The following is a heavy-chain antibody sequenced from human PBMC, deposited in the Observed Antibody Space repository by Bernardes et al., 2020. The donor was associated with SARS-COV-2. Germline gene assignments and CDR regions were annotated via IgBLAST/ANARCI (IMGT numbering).Heavy chain of an antibody. CDR2: INPNSGGT. D-gene: IGHD3-10*01. CDR1: GYTFTGYY. CDR3: ATRGITMVRGVIISKDDAFDI. J-gene: IGHJ3*02. V-gene: IGHV1-2*04. Sequence: ASVKVSCMASGYTFTGYYMHWVRQAPGQGLEWMGWINPNSGGTNYAQKFQGWVTMTRDTSISTAYMELSRLRSDDTAVYYCATRGITMVRGVIISKDDAFDIWGQGTMVTVSS.